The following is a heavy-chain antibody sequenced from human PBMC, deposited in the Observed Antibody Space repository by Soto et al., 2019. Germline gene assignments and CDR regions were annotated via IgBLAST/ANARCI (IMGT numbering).Heavy chain of an antibody. V-gene: IGHV3-33*05. CDR1: GFTFSNYG. CDR2: IINDGSDE. J-gene: IGHJ3*02. Sequence: QVQLVESGGGVVQPGRSLRLSCAASGFTFSNYGMHWLRQAPGKGLEWLAVIINDGSDEKYGDSVKGRVTISRDNSKNTLYLQINSLRVEDTAVYYCARDDDRPDNGLDMWGQGTVVTVSS. CDR3: ARDDDRPDNGLDM. D-gene: IGHD2-8*01.